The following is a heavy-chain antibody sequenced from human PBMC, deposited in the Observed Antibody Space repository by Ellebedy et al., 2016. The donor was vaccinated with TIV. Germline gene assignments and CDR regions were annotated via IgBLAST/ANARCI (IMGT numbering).Heavy chain of an antibody. CDR2: IYPDDSDT. D-gene: IGHD3-10*01. V-gene: IGHV5-51*01. CDR3: ARLGAGYGSGPYSYGLDV. J-gene: IGHJ6*02. Sequence: GESLKTSCKGSGYNFAGYWIAWVRQLPGKGPEWMAIIYPDDSDTMYSPSFRGRVTISADKSPNTASLQWNSVQASDTAIYYCARLGAGYGSGPYSYGLDVWGQGTTVTVSS. CDR1: GYNFAGYW.